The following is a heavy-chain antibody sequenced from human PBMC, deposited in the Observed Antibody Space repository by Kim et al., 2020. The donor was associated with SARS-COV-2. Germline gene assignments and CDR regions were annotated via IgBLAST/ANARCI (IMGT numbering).Heavy chain of an antibody. V-gene: IGHV3-7*01. D-gene: IGHD5-12*01. CDR1: GFTFSTYW. J-gene: IGHJ4*02. CDR2: INQDGSEK. CDR3: AREVRGYSGYDMGVYDY. Sequence: GGSLRLSCAASGFTFSTYWMTWVRQAPGKGLEWVANINQDGSEKYYVDSVQGRFTISRDNAKNSVYLQMNSLRAEDTAVYYCAREVRGYSGYDMGVYDYWGQGTLVTVSS.